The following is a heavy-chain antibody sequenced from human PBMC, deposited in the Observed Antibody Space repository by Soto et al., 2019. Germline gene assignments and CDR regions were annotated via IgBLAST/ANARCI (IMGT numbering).Heavy chain of an antibody. CDR3: ARGLSPVNRDFWRGYYWVGNWFDP. J-gene: IGHJ5*02. V-gene: IGHV1-8*01. CDR2: MNPNSGNT. Sequence: GASVKVSCKASGYTFTSYDINWVRQATGQGLEWMGWMNPNSGNTGYAQKFQGRVTMTRNTSISTAYMELSSLRSEDTAVYYCARGLSPVNRDFWRGYYWVGNWFDPWGQGTLVTVSS. CDR1: GYTFTSYD. D-gene: IGHD3-3*01.